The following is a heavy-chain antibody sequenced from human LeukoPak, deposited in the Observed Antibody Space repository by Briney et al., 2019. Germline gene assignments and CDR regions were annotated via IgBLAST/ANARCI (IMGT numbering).Heavy chain of an antibody. V-gene: IGHV3-7*01. CDR1: GFTFSSYW. CDR3: ARDAYYDFWSGFKY. CDR2: IKQDGSEK. J-gene: IGHJ4*02. Sequence: GGSLRLSCAASGFTFSSYWMSWVRQAPGKGLEWVANIKQDGSEKYYVDSVKGRFTISRDNAKNSLYLQMNSLRAEDTAVYYCARDAYYDFWSGFKYWGQGTLVTVSS. D-gene: IGHD3-3*01.